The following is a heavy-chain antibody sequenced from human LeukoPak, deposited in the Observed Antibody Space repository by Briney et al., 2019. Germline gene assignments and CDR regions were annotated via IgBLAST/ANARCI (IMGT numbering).Heavy chain of an antibody. CDR2: IYSNGGT. J-gene: IGHJ4*02. D-gene: IGHD3-3*01. Sequence: LETLSLTCTVSGGSISGYFWSWIRQPPGKGLEWIAYIYSNGGTSYNPSLKSRVTISIDTSNQFSLKLTSVTAADTAVYFCARDSAAAGFLAYWGQGMLVTVSS. CDR3: ARDSAAAGFLAY. CDR1: GGSISGYF. V-gene: IGHV4-59*01.